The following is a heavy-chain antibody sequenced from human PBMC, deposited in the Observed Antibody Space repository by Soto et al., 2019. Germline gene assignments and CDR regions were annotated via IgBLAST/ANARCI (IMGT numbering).Heavy chain of an antibody. CDR2: ISYDGSNK. V-gene: IGHV3-30*18. Sequence: GGSLRLSCAASGFTFSSYGMHWVRQAPGKGLEWVAVISYDGSNKYYADSVKGRFTISRDNSKNTLYLQMNSLRAEDTAVYYCAKETVVPAAIFGYWGQGTLVTVSS. J-gene: IGHJ4*02. D-gene: IGHD2-2*01. CDR1: GFTFSSYG. CDR3: AKETVVPAAIFGY.